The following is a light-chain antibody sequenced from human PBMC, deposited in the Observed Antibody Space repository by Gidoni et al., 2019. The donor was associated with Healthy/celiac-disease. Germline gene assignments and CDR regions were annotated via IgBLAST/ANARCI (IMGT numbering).Light chain of an antibody. CDR2: GAS. J-gene: IGKJ1*01. CDR1: QSVSSSY. V-gene: IGKV3-20*01. CDR3: QQYGSSPRT. Sequence: EIVLTQSPGTLSLSPGERATLSSRASQSVSSSYLAWYQQKPGQAPRLLIYGASRRATGIPDRFSGSGSGTDFTLTISRLEPEDFAVYYCQQYGSSPRTFGQGTKVEIK.